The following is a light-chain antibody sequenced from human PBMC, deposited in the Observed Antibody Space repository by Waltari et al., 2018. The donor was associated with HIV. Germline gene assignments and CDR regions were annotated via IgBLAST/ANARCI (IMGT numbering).Light chain of an antibody. CDR1: SSDDGDYKY. V-gene: IGLV2-14*01. J-gene: IGLJ1*01. Sequence: QSALTQPASVSGSPGQSITISCTGTSSDDGDYKYVSWYQQHTGNAPKLMIYDVTYRPAGVSNRFSISKSGNTASLTISGLQAEDEADYYCSSYTSSSTYVFGTGTKVTVL. CDR3: SSYTSSSTYV. CDR2: DVT.